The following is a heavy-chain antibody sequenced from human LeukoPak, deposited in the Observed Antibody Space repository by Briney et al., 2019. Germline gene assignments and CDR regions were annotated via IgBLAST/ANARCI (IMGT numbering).Heavy chain of an antibody. D-gene: IGHD6-19*01. CDR1: GGSISSYY. CDR2: IYYSGST. J-gene: IGHJ4*02. Sequence: SETLSLTCTVSGGSISSYYWSWIRQPPGKGLEWIGYIYYSGSTNYNPSLKSRVTISVDTSKNQFSLKLSSVTAADTAVYYCARGRDSSGWYEFFFDYWGQGTLATVSS. CDR3: ARGRDSSGWYEFFFDY. V-gene: IGHV4-59*01.